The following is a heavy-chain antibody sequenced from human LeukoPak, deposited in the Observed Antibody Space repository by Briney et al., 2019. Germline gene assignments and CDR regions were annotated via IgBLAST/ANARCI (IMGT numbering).Heavy chain of an antibody. CDR1: DDSITIYY. CDR2: INHSGST. Sequence: SETLSLTCTVSDDSITIYYWSWIRQPPGKGLEWIGEINHSGSTNYNPSLKSRVTISVDTSKNQFSLKLSSVTAADTAVYYCAKGGSGSSHLPRDFDYWGQGTLVTVSS. V-gene: IGHV4-34*01. CDR3: AKGGSGSSHLPRDFDY. D-gene: IGHD3-10*01. J-gene: IGHJ4*02.